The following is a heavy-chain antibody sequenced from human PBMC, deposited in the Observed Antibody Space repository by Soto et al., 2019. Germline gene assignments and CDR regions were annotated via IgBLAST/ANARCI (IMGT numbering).Heavy chain of an antibody. CDR3: AKEGGSGSYYNRYGMDV. J-gene: IGHJ6*02. Sequence: PGGSLRLSCAASGFTFSSYGMHWVRQAPGKGLEWVAVISYDGSNKYYADSVKGRFTISRGNSKNTLYLQMNSLRAEDTAVYYCAKEGGSGSYYNRYGMDVWGQGTTVTVSS. CDR1: GFTFSSYG. CDR2: ISYDGSNK. D-gene: IGHD3-10*01. V-gene: IGHV3-30*18.